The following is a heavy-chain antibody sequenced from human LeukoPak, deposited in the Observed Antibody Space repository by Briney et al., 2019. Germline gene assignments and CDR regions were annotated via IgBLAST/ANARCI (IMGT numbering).Heavy chain of an antibody. CDR1: GFTFSDYA. Sequence: GGSLRLSCAASGFTFSDYAMSWVRQAPEKGLEWVSTISHVGGTYYADSVRGRFTIPRDDSKNMVYLQMDSLRAEDTAVYYCARAGDVLSVGENFFNKWGQGALVSVSP. CDR2: ISHVGGT. V-gene: IGHV3-23*01. J-gene: IGHJ4*02. D-gene: IGHD3-3*01. CDR3: ARAGDVLSVGENFFNK.